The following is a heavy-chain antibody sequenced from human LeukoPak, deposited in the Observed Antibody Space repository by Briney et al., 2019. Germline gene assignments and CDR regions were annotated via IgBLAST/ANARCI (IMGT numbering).Heavy chain of an antibody. Sequence: PGGSLRLSCAASGFTFSTYRINWARQAPGKGLEWVGNINPDGSETYYVDSVKGRFIISRDNAKNSLYLPMNSLKTEDTAVYYCFGIFWGQGTLVTVSS. V-gene: IGHV3-7*01. J-gene: IGHJ4*02. CDR3: FGIF. CDR2: INPDGSET. CDR1: GFTFSTYR. D-gene: IGHD1-14*01.